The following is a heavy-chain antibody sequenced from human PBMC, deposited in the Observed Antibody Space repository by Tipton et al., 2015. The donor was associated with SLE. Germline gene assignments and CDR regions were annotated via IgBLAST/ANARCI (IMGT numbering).Heavy chain of an antibody. D-gene: IGHD5-12*01. V-gene: IGHV4-39*07. CDR2: IYTSGGT. J-gene: IGHJ3*02. CDR1: GGSLTSTNSY. CDR3: ARAKSGYPYAFDI. Sequence: TLSLTCTVSGGSLTSTNSYWDWIRQTPGKGLEWIGRIYTSGGTNYNPSLKSRVTMSVDTSKNQFSLKLSSVTAADTAVYYCARAKSGYPYAFDIWGQGTMVTVSS.